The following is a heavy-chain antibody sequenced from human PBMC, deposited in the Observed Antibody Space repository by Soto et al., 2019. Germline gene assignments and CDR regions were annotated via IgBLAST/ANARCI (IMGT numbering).Heavy chain of an antibody. CDR2: ISSSSDTI. Sequence: GGSLRLSCAASGFTFISYSMNWVRQAPGKGPEGVSYISSSSDTIYYAASVKGRFTISRDNAENSLYLQMNSLSAEDTAVYWWRIEDRLTPRGYWAQGALVSVS. CDR1: GFTFISYS. CDR3: RIEDRLTPRGY. D-gene: IGHD3-9*01. J-gene: IGHJ4*02. V-gene: IGHV3-48*01.